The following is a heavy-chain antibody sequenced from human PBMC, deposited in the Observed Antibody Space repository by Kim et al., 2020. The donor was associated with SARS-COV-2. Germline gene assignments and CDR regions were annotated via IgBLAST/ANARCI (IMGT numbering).Heavy chain of an antibody. CDR1: GGSISSYY. CDR3: ARVNSGWYGEVNWFHP. V-gene: IGHV4-59*13. J-gene: IGHJ5*02. D-gene: IGHD6-19*01. CDR2: IYYSGST. Sequence: SETLSLTCTVSGGSISSYYWSWIRQPPGKGLEWIGYIYYSGSTNYNPSLKSRVTISVDTSKNQFSLKLSSVTAADTAVYYCARVNSGWYGEVNWFHPWGQGTLVTVSS.